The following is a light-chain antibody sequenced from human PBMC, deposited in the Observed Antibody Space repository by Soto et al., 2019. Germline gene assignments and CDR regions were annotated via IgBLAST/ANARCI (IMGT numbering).Light chain of an antibody. CDR1: SSDVGGYNY. J-gene: IGLJ1*01. CDR2: DVT. CDR3: SSYRRGSTYV. Sequence: QSVLTQPASVSWSPGQSITVSCTGTSSDVGGYNYVSWYQQHPGKAPRLMIYDVTNRPSGVSNRFSGSKSGNTASLTISGLQAEDEADYYCSSYRRGSTYVFGTGTTVTVL. V-gene: IGLV2-14*01.